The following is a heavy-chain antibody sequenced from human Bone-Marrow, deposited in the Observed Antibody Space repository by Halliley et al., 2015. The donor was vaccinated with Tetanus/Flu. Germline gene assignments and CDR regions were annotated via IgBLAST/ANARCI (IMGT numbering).Heavy chain of an antibody. J-gene: IGHJ4*02. CDR3: ARASQWVDFFDF. CDR2: ITSGGTTV. V-gene: IGHV3-48*03. Sequence: WISYITSGGTTVYYADSVKGRFTISRDDARNLLYLHMNSLRAEETAIYYCARASQWVDFFDFWGQGTLVTVS. D-gene: IGHD6-19*01.